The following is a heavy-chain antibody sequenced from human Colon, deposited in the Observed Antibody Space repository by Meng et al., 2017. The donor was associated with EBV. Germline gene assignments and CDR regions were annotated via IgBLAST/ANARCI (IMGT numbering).Heavy chain of an antibody. CDR3: ARLYCSGGSCYTIDY. CDR2: IKTNTGNP. J-gene: IGHJ4*02. Sequence: LVQSGSELKKPGDSVKVSCKASGYTCTSYAMNWVRQAPGQGLEWMGWIKTNTGNPTYAQDFTGRYVFSLDTSVSTAYLQISSLKAEDTAVYYCARLYCSGGSCYTIDYWGQGTLVTVSS. CDR1: GYTCTSYA. D-gene: IGHD2-15*01. V-gene: IGHV7-4-1*02.